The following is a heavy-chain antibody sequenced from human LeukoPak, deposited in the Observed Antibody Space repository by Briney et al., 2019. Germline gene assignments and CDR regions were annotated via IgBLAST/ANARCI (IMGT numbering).Heavy chain of an antibody. CDR1: GASISSYY. CDR2: VYYSGST. J-gene: IGHJ5*02. D-gene: IGHD3-10*01. CDR3: ARQLIWFGEFNWFDP. V-gene: IGHV4-59*08. Sequence: KPSETLSLTCTVSGASISSYYWSWIRQPPGKGLEWIGYVYYSGSTNYNPSLKSRVTISVDTSKNQFSLKLSSVTAADTAVYYCARQLIWFGEFNWFDPWGQGTLVTVSS.